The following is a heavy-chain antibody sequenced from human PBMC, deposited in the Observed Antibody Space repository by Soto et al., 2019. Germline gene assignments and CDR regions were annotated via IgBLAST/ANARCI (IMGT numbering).Heavy chain of an antibody. Sequence: QVQLVESGGGVVQPGRSLRLSCAASGFTFSSYAMHWVRQAPGKGLEWVAVISYDGSNKYYADSVKGRFTISRDNSKNTLYLQMNSLREEDTAVYYCARKGVAVAELGYWGQGTLVTVSS. D-gene: IGHD6-19*01. CDR1: GFTFSSYA. CDR2: ISYDGSNK. V-gene: IGHV3-30-3*01. CDR3: ARKGVAVAELGY. J-gene: IGHJ4*02.